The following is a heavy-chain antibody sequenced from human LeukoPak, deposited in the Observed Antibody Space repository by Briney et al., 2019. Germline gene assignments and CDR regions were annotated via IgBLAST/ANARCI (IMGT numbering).Heavy chain of an antibody. CDR1: GGSISSYY. D-gene: IGHD3-3*01. CDR2: IYYSGST. Sequence: SETLSLTCTVSGGSISSYYWSWIRQPPGKGLEWTGYIYYSGSTNYNSSLKSRVTISVDTSKNQFSLKLSSVTAADTAVYYCARERRFLEWLPEDYFDYWGQGTLVTVSS. CDR3: ARERRFLEWLPEDYFDY. J-gene: IGHJ4*02. V-gene: IGHV4-59*01.